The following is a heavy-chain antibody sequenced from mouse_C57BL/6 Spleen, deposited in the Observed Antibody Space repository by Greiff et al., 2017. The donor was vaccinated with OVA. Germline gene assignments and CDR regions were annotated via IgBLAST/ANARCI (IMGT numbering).Heavy chain of an antibody. J-gene: IGHJ4*01. D-gene: IGHD2-2*01. CDR2: IAPSDSYT. Sequence: VQLQQPGAELVRPGTSVKLSCKASGYTFTSYWMHWVKQRPGQGLEWIGVIAPSDSYTNYNQKFKGKATLTVDTSSSTAYMQLSSLTSEDSAVYYCARRLLDYWGQGTSVTVSS. CDR1: GYTFTSYW. V-gene: IGHV1-59*01. CDR3: ARRLLDY.